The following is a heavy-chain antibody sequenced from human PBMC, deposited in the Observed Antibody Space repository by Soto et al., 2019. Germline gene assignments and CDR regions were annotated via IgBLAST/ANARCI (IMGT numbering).Heavy chain of an antibody. D-gene: IGHD2-8*01. CDR3: ARDPYHVLMVNAPNLYGMDV. CDR2: ISTYNGNT. V-gene: IGHV1-18*01. J-gene: IGHJ6*02. Sequence: GASVKVSCKASGYTFTTYDISWVRRAPGQGLEWVGRISTYNGNTNYPQSLQGRLTMTTDTSTTTAYMELRSLRSDDTAVYYCARDPYHVLMVNAPNLYGMDVWGQGTTVTVSS. CDR1: GYTFTTYD.